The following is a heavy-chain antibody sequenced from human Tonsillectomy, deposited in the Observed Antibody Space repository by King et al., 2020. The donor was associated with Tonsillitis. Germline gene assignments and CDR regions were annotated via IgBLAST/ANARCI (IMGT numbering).Heavy chain of an antibody. V-gene: IGHV3-48*01. Sequence: VQLVESGGGLVQPGGSLRLSCAASGFTFSSYSMNWVRQAPGKGLEWVSYISSSSSTIYYADSVKGRFTISRDNVKNSLYLQMNSLRAEDTAVYYCASLPQDYYDSRSYWGQGTLVTVSS. J-gene: IGHJ4*02. CDR1: GFTFSSYS. CDR3: ASLPQDYYDSRSY. CDR2: ISSSSSTI. D-gene: IGHD3-22*01.